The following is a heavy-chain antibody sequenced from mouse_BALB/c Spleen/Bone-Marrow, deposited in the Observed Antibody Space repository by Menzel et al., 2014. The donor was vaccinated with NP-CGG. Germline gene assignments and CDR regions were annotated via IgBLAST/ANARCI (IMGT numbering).Heavy chain of an antibody. CDR3: ARGSPY. D-gene: IGHD6-2*01. Sequence: VKLMESGAELVKPGASVKLSCKTSGYTFTNYYIYWVKQRPGQGLEWIGEINPGNGGTNFNERFKSKATLTVDKSSTTAYILLTSLTSEDSAVYYCARGSPYWGQGTLVPVSA. CDR1: GYTFTNYY. V-gene: IGHV1S81*02. J-gene: IGHJ3*01. CDR2: INPGNGGT.